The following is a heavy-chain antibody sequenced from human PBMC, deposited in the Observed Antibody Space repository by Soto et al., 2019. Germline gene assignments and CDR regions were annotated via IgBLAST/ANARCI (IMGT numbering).Heavy chain of an antibody. V-gene: IGHV4-4*02. CDR1: GVSFTSNNW. Sequence: QVQLQESGPGLVKPSGTLSLTCAVSGVSFTSNNWWTWVRQPPGQGLEWIGESYRTGSTNYNPSLKSRVTISLDKSENQFSLKVTSLTAADTAVYYCASRDPGTSVDYWGQGTLVTVSS. CDR2: SYRTGST. D-gene: IGHD1-7*01. J-gene: IGHJ4*02. CDR3: ASRDPGTSVDY.